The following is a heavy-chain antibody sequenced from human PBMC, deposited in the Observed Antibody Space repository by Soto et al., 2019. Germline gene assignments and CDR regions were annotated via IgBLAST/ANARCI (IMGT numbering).Heavy chain of an antibody. CDR1: GGSVSSGSYY. D-gene: IGHD3-10*01. Sequence: PSETLSLTCTVSGGSVSSGSYYWSWIRQPPGKGLEWIGYIYYSGSTNYNPSLKSRVTISVDTSKNQFSLKLSSVTAADTAVYYCARAESPRYFDYWGQGTLVTVS. J-gene: IGHJ4*02. CDR2: IYYSGST. V-gene: IGHV4-61*01. CDR3: ARAESPRYFDY.